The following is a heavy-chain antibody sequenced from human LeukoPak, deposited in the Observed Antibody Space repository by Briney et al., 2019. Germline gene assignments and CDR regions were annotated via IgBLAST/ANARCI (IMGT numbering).Heavy chain of an antibody. CDR2: IYYSGST. CDR1: GGSISSYY. J-gene: IGHJ4*02. Sequence: SETLSLTCTVSGGSISSYYWSWIHQPPGQGLEWIEYIYYSGSTNYNPSLNSRVTISVDTSKNQFSLKLSSVTAADTAVYYCARQGYYDTGGQLFDYWGQGTLVTVSS. V-gene: IGHV4-59*08. CDR3: ARQGYYDTGGQLFDY. D-gene: IGHD3-22*01.